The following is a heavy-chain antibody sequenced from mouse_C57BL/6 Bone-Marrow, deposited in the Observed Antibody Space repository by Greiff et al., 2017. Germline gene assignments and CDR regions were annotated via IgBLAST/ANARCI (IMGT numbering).Heavy chain of an antibody. D-gene: IGHD1-2*01. CDR2: IDPNSGGT. CDR3: ARSGKSPITTPYY. CDR1: GYTFTSYW. J-gene: IGHJ2*01. Sequence: QLKQSGAELVKPGASVKLSCKASGYTFTSYWMHWVKQRPGRGLEWIGRIDPNSGGTKYNEKFTSKATLTVDKTSSTAYMQLSSLTSEDSAVYYCARSGKSPITTPYYWGQGTTLTVSS. V-gene: IGHV1-72*01.